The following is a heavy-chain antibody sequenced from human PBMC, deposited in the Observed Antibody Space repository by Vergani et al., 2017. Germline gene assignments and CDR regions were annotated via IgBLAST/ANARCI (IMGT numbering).Heavy chain of an antibody. Sequence: QVQLQQWGAGLLKPSETLSLTCAVYGGSFSGYYWSWIRQPPGKGLEWIGEINHSGSTNYNPSLKSRVTISVDTSKNQFSLKLRSVTAADTAVYYCARGLLETYYYGSGSYYKKRGRWFDPGGQGTLVTVSS. CDR3: ARGLLETYYYGSGSYYKKRGRWFDP. J-gene: IGHJ5*02. CDR1: GGSFSGYY. V-gene: IGHV4-34*01. D-gene: IGHD3-10*01. CDR2: INHSGST.